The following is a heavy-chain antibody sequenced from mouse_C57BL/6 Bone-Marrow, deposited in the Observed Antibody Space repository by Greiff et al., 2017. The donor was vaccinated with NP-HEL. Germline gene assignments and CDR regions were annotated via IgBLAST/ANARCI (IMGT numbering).Heavy chain of an antibody. CDR2: INPSSGYT. Sequence: QVQLQQSGAELAKPGASVKLSCKASGYTFTSYWMHWVKQRPGQGLEWIGYINPSSGYTKYNQKFKDKATLTADKSSRTSFMQLSSLTYEDSADYYCARYRASTGTRAMDYWGQGTSVTVSS. CDR3: ARYRASTGTRAMDY. D-gene: IGHD4-1*02. J-gene: IGHJ4*01. CDR1: GYTFTSYW. V-gene: IGHV1-7*01.